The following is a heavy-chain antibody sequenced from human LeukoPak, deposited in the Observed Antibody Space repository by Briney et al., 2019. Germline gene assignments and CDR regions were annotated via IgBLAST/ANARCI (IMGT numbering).Heavy chain of an antibody. CDR1: GGSISSYY. CDR3: ARDRAEYCSSTSCQPYYYYYYMDV. Sequence: SETLSLTCTVSGGSISSYYWSWIRQPAGKGLEWIGRTYTSGSTNYNPSLKSRVTMSVDTSKNQFSLKLSSVTAADTAVYYCARDRAEYCSSTSCQPYYYYYYMDVWGKGTAVTISS. V-gene: IGHV4-4*07. D-gene: IGHD2-2*01. CDR2: TYTSGST. J-gene: IGHJ6*03.